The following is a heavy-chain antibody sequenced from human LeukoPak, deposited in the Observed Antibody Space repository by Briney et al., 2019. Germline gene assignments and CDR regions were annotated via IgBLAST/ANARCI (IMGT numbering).Heavy chain of an antibody. D-gene: IGHD3-22*01. Sequence: GGSLRLSCAASGLTFRSYAMNWVRQAPGKGLEWVSAISGSGGSTYYADSVKGRFTISRDNSKNTLYLQMNSLRAEDTAVYFCARTYDSRGYYYNYWGQGTLVTVSS. V-gene: IGHV3-23*01. CDR3: ARTYDSRGYYYNY. CDR1: GLTFRSYA. CDR2: ISGSGGST. J-gene: IGHJ4*02.